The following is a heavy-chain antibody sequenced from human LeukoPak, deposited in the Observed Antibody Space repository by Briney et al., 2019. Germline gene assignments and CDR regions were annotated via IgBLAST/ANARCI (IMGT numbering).Heavy chain of an antibody. J-gene: IGHJ6*03. CDR1: GGSISSYY. V-gene: IGHV4-4*07. CDR3: AREPGNYYGSRHWDYYYYMDV. Sequence: TSSETLSLTCTVSGGSISSYYWSWIRQPAGKGLEWIGRIYTSGSTNYNPSLKSRVTMSVDTSKNQFSLKLSSVTAADTAVYYCAREPGNYYGSRHWDYYYYMDVWGKGTTVTISS. CDR2: IYTSGST. D-gene: IGHD3-10*01.